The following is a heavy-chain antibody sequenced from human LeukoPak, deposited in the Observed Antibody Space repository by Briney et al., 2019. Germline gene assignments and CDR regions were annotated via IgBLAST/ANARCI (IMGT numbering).Heavy chain of an antibody. Sequence: GGSLRLSCAASGFTFDDYAMHWVRHAPGKGLEWVSGISWNSGSIGYADSVKGRFTISRDNAENSLYLQMNSLRAEDTALYYCAKDRSGWYGFDYWGQGTLVTVSS. CDR3: AKDRSGWYGFDY. V-gene: IGHV3-9*01. J-gene: IGHJ4*02. CDR2: ISWNSGSI. CDR1: GFTFDDYA. D-gene: IGHD6-19*01.